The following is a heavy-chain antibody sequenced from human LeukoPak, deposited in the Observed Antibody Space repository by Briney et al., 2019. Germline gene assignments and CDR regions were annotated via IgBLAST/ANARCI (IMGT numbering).Heavy chain of an antibody. J-gene: IGHJ4*02. CDR3: AKGRGTNTAMVYDY. Sequence: GGSLRLSCAASGFTFSSYAMSWVRQAPGKGLEGVSAISGSGGSTYYADSVKGRFTISRANSKNTLYLQMDSLRAEDTAVYYCAKGRGTNTAMVYDYWGQGTLVTVSS. D-gene: IGHD5-18*01. CDR2: ISGSGGST. V-gene: IGHV3-23*01. CDR1: GFTFSSYA.